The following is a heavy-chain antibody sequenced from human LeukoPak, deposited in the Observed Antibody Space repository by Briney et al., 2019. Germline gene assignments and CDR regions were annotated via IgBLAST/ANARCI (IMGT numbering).Heavy chain of an antibody. D-gene: IGHD2-21*01. CDR1: GFTFSSYA. V-gene: IGHV3-23*03. J-gene: IGHJ4*02. Sequence: GGSLRLSCAASGFTFSSYAMSWVRQAPGKGLEWVSVIYSGGTTYYADSVKGRFTISRDNAKNSLYLQMNSLRAEDTAVYYCARGGGYCGGDCYGIDYWGQGTLVTVSS. CDR2: IYSGGTT. CDR3: ARGGGYCGGDCYGIDY.